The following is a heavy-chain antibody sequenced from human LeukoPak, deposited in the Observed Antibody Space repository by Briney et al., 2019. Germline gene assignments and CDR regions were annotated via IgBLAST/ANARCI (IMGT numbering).Heavy chain of an antibody. J-gene: IGHJ4*02. CDR3: ARESGATKIGQLLNY. CDR1: GFTFRTSG. Sequence: PGGSLRLSCTASGFTFRTSGMHWVRQAPGKGLEWVGFIQHDETEIYSADSVRGRFTFSRDNFKSTVYLQMNSLRVEDSAVCYCARESGATKIGQLLNYWGQGTLVSVSS. CDR2: IQHDETEI. V-gene: IGHV3-30*02. D-gene: IGHD3-10*01.